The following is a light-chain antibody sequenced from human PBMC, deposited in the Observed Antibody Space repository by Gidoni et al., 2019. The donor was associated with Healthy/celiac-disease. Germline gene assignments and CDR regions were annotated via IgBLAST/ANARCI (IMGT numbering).Light chain of an antibody. J-gene: IGKJ2*01. CDR3: QQYGSSPPYT. CDR2: GAS. V-gene: IGKV3-20*01. Sequence: EIGLTQSTGTLSLSPGERATLSCRASQSVSSSYLAWYQQKPGQAPRLLIYGASSSATGIPDRFSCSGSGTDFTLTIRRLEPEDFAVYYCQQYGSSPPYTFGQGTKLEIK. CDR1: QSVSSSY.